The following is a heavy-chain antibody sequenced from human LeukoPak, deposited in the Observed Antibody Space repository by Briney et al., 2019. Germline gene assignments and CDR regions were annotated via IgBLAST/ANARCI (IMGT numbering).Heavy chain of an antibody. Sequence: SETLSLTCTVSGGSISSGDYYWSWIRQPPGKGLEWIGYIYYSGSTYYNPSLKSRVTISVDTSKNQFSLKLSSVTAADTAVYYCARDSAYGGNPGFDYWGQGTLVTVSS. CDR3: ARDSAYGGNPGFDY. V-gene: IGHV4-30-4*08. J-gene: IGHJ4*02. D-gene: IGHD4-23*01. CDR2: IYYSGST. CDR1: GGSISSGDYY.